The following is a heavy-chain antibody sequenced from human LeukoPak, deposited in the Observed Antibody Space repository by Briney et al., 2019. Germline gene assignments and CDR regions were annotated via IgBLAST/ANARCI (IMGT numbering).Heavy chain of an antibody. V-gene: IGHV4-59*01. CDR2: IYYSGST. J-gene: IGHJ4*02. CDR1: GGSISSSY. CDR3: ARTSTYYYASGMPPKVIYFDY. D-gene: IGHD3-10*01. Sequence: SXXLSLTCTVSGGSISSSYWSWIRQPPGKGLEWIGYIYYSGSTNYNPSLKSGVTISVDTSKNQFSLKLSSVTAADTAVYYCARTSTYYYASGMPPKVIYFDYWGQGTLVTVSS.